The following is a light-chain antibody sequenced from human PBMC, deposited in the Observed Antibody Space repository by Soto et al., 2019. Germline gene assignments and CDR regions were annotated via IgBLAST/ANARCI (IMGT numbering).Light chain of an antibody. J-gene: IGKJ2*01. Sequence: EVVLTQSPATLSLSPGERATLSCRASQSVSSHLTWYQQKPGQAPRLLIYDASNRATGNPGRFSGSGSVTDFTLTISSLEPEDFAGYYCQQRSNGAAYTFGQGTRLDIK. CDR2: DAS. CDR3: QQRSNGAAYT. V-gene: IGKV3-11*01. CDR1: QSVSSH.